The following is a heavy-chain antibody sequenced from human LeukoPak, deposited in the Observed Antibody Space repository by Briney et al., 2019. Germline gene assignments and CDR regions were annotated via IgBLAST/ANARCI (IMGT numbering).Heavy chain of an antibody. J-gene: IGHJ4*02. D-gene: IGHD3-10*01. CDR3: ARESEGVVDY. Sequence: KPSETLSLTCAVYGGSFSGYYWSWIRQPPGKGLEWIGSIYHSGSTYYNPSLKSRVTISVDTSKNQFSLKLSSVTAADTAVYYCARESEGVVDYWGQGTLVTVSS. CDR1: GGSFSGYY. V-gene: IGHV4-34*01. CDR2: IYHSGST.